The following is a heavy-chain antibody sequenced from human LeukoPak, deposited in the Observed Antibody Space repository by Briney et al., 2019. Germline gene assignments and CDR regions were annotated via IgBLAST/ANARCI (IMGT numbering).Heavy chain of an antibody. D-gene: IGHD2-2*01. CDR3: ARDRYCSSTNCSNWFDP. V-gene: IGHV3-11*01. CDR1: GFTFSDYY. CDR2: ISSSGSAV. J-gene: IGHJ5*02. Sequence: GGSLRLSCAASGFTFSDYYMSWIRQAPGKGLEWVSYISSSGSAVYYADSVKGRFTISRDNAKNSLYLQMNSLRAEDTAVYYCARDRYCSSTNCSNWFDPWGQGTLVTVSS.